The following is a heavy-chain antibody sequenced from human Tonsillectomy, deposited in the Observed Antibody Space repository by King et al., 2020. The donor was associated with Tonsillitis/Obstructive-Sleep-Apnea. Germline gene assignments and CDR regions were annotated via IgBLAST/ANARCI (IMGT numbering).Heavy chain of an antibody. D-gene: IGHD4-11*01. CDR3: ATGGAYSNYPDY. Sequence: VQLQESGPGLVKPSETLSLTCTVSGGSISSYYWGWIRQPPGKGLEWIGYIYYSGGTNYNPSLKSRVTISVDTSKNQFSLKLSSVTAADTAVYYCATGGAYSNYPDYWGQGTLVTVSS. J-gene: IGHJ4*02. CDR2: IYYSGGT. CDR1: GGSISSYY. V-gene: IGHV4-59*01.